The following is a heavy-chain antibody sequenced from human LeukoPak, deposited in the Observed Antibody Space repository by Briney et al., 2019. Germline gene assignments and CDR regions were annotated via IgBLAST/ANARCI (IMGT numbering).Heavy chain of an antibody. CDR3: APSIGY. Sequence: PGGSLRLSCVTPGFTFSNYWMSWVRQAPGKGLEWVANIKRDGSETYYVDSVRGRFTISRENAKNSLFLQMNSLRAEDTAVYYCAPSIGYWGQGTLVTVSS. V-gene: IGHV3-7*01. J-gene: IGHJ4*02. CDR1: GFTFSNYW. CDR2: IKRDGSET.